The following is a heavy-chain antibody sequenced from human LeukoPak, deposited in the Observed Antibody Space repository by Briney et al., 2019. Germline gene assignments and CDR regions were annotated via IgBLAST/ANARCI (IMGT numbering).Heavy chain of an antibody. CDR2: IYYSGST. CDR3: ARETIDSSGYFDY. D-gene: IGHD3-22*01. J-gene: IGHJ4*02. V-gene: IGHV4-59*01. CDR1: GGSISSYY. Sequence: PSETLSLTCTVSGGSISSYYWSWIRQPPGKGLEWIGYIYYSGSTNYNPSLKSRVTISVDTSENQFSLKLSSVTAADTAVYYCARETIDSSGYFDYWGQGTLVTVSS.